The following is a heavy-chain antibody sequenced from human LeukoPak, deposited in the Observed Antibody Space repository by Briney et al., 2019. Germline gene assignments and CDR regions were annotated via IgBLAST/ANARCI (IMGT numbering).Heavy chain of an antibody. J-gene: IGHJ4*02. V-gene: IGHV3-23*01. CDR2: ISGSGGSP. CDR3: AKVTSGGSCYQSDY. Sequence: PSETLSLTCTVSAGSISSYYWSWIRQPPGKGLEWVSGISGSGGSPYYADSVKGRFTISRDNSKNTLYLQMNSLRAEDTAVYYCAKVTSGGSCYQSDYWGQGTLVTVSS. D-gene: IGHD2-15*01. CDR1: AGSISSYY.